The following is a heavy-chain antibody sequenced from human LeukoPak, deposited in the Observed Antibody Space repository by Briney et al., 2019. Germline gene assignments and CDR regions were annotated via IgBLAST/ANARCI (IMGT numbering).Heavy chain of an antibody. D-gene: IGHD3-22*01. J-gene: IGHJ4*02. Sequence: GGSLRLSSAASGFTFSSYAMSWVRQAPGKGLEWVSAISGSGGSTYYADSVKGRFTISRDNSKNTLYLQMNSLRAEDTAVYYCAKEYYYDSSGYYAYWGQGTLVTVSS. CDR2: ISGSGGST. CDR1: GFTFSSYA. CDR3: AKEYYYDSSGYYAY. V-gene: IGHV3-23*01.